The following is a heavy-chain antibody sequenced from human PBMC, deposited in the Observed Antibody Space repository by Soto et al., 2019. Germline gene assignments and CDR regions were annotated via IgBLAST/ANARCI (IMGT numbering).Heavy chain of an antibody. D-gene: IGHD6-19*01. J-gene: IGHJ3*02. CDR1: GYTFTGYY. CDR3: ARVSSAVAATNAFDI. CDR2: INPNSGGT. V-gene: IGHV1-2*02. Sequence: GASVKVSCKASGYTFTGYYMHWVRQAPGQGLEWMGWINPNSGGTNYAQKFQGRVTMTRDTSISTAYMELSRLRSDDTAVYYCARVSSAVAATNAFDIWGQVTMVTVSS.